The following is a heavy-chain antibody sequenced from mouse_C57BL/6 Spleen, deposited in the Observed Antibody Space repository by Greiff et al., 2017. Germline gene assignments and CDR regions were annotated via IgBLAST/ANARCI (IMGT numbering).Heavy chain of an antibody. D-gene: IGHD2-5*01. CDR3: ARDNSNYDYYAMGY. Sequence: EVQGVESGGGLVKPGGSLKLSCAASGFTFSSYAMSWVRQTPEKRLEWVATISDGGSYTYYPDNVKGRFTISRDNAKNNMYLHMSHLKSEDTAMYYCARDNSNYDYYAMGYWGQGTSVTVSS. J-gene: IGHJ4*01. V-gene: IGHV5-4*01. CDR2: ISDGGSYT. CDR1: GFTFSSYA.